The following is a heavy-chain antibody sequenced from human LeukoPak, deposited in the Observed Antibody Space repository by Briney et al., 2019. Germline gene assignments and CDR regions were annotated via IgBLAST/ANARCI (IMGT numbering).Heavy chain of an antibody. CDR1: GFIFSNNY. J-gene: IGHJ4*02. Sequence: GGSLRLSCAPSGFIFSNNYMTWVRQAPGKGLEWVSVIYSGGSTHYADSVKGRFTISRDNSKNTLYLQMNSLRAEDTAVYYCATRVSTSRSFDYWGQGTLVTVSS. V-gene: IGHV3-53*01. CDR2: IYSGGST. CDR3: ATRVSTSRSFDY.